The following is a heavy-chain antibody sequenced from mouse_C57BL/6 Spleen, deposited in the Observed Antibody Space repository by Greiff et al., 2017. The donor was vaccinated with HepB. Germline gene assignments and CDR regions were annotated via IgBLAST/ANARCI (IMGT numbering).Heavy chain of an antibody. J-gene: IGHJ3*01. CDR2: IRNKANGYTT. Sequence: EVMLVESGGGLVQPGGSLSLSCAASGFTFTDYYMSWVRQPPGKALEWLGFIRNKANGYTTEYSASVKGRFTISRDNSQSILYLQMNALRAEDSATYYCASLLTSWFAYWGQGTLVTVSA. CDR3: ASLLTSWFAY. CDR1: GFTFTDYY. D-gene: IGHD4-1*01. V-gene: IGHV7-3*01.